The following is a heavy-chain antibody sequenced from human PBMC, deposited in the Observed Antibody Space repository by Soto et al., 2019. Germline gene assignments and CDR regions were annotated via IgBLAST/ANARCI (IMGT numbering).Heavy chain of an antibody. D-gene: IGHD5-18*01. Sequence: SETLSLTCTVSGGSISSYYWSWIRQPRGKGLEWIGYIYYSGSTNYNPSLKSRVTISVDTSKNQFSLKLSSVTAADTAVYDCARDSGYSYGFHYYYGMDVWGQGTTVTVSS. V-gene: IGHV4-59*01. CDR3: ARDSGYSYGFHYYYGMDV. J-gene: IGHJ6*02. CDR2: IYYSGST. CDR1: GGSISSYY.